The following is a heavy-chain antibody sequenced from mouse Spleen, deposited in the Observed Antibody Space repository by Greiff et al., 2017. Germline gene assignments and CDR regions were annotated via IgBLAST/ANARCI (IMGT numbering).Heavy chain of an antibody. CDR1: GFTFSDFY. CDR3: ARDAYDGYADY. J-gene: IGHJ2*01. D-gene: IGHD2-3*01. Sequence: EVKVVESGGGLVQSGRSLRLSCATSGFTFSDFYMEWVRQAPGKGLEWIAASRNKANDYTTEYSASVKGRFIVSRDTSQSILYLQMNALRAEDTAIYYCARDAYDGYADYWGQGTTLTVSS. CDR2: SRNKANDYTT. V-gene: IGHV7-1*01.